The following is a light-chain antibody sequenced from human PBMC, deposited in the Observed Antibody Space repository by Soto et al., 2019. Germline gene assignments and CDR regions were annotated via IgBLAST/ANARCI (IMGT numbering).Light chain of an antibody. V-gene: IGKV1-5*03. CDR3: QQYNSYPWT. J-gene: IGKJ1*01. CDR1: QSISSW. Sequence: DIQMTQSPSTLSASVGDRVTITCRASQSISSWLAWYQQKPGKAPKLLIYKAYSLESGVPSRFGGSGSGTEFTLTISSLQPDDFATYYCQQYNSYPWTFGQGTKVELK. CDR2: KAY.